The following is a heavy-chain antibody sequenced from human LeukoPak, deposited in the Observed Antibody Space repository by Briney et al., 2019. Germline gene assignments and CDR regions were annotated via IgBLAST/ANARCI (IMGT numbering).Heavy chain of an antibody. CDR3: TTDLVFGVVITAN. Sequence: GGSLRLSCAASGFTFSNAWMIWVRQAPGKGLEWVGRIKSKTDGGTTDYAAPVKGRFTISRDDSKNTLYLQMNSLKAEDTAVYYCTTDLVFGVVITANWGQGTLVTVSS. CDR2: IKSKTDGGTT. J-gene: IGHJ4*02. D-gene: IGHD3-3*01. V-gene: IGHV3-15*01. CDR1: GFTFSNAW.